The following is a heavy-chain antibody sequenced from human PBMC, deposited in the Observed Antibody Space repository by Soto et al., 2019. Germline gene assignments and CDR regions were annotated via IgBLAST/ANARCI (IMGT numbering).Heavy chain of an antibody. CDR2: ISSSSRYT. CDR3: ASSPLESSWSDTEYFQH. J-gene: IGHJ1*01. V-gene: IGHV3-11*05. CDR1: GFTFSDYY. Sequence: QVQLVESGGGLVKPGGSLRLSCAASGFTFSDYYMSWIRQAPGKGLEWVSYISSSSRYTNYADSVKGRFTISSDNAKNSLDVQMSSLRSEATAVYYCASSPLESSWSDTEYFQHWGQGTLVTVSS. D-gene: IGHD6-13*01.